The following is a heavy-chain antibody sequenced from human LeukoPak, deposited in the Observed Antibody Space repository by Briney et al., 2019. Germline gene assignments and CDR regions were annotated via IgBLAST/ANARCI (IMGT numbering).Heavy chain of an antibody. J-gene: IGHJ4*02. D-gene: IGHD3-16*02. CDR3: AKGQTFGGVIVIPAFDY. Sequence: GSLRLSCAASGFTFSSYAMSWVRQAPGKGLEWVSAISGSGGSTYYADSVKGRFTISRDNSKNTLYLQMNSLRAEDTAVYYCAKGQTFGGVIVIPAFDYWGQGTLVTVSS. CDR1: GFTFSSYA. CDR2: ISGSGGST. V-gene: IGHV3-23*01.